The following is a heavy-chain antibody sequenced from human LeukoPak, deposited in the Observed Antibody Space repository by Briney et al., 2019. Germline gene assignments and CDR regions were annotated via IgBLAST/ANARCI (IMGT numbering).Heavy chain of an antibody. D-gene: IGHD1-1*01. CDR1: GFTFSSYG. CDR2: ISGRGDGT. V-gene: IGHV3-23*01. J-gene: IGHJ4*02. CDR3: AKYGQLEAHGIDY. Sequence: GGSLRLSCAAPGFTFSSYGMHWVRQAPGKGLEWVSAISGRGDGTLYTNSVKGRFTISRDNSKNTLSLQMNSLRPEDTAVYYCAKYGQLEAHGIDYWGQGTLVTVSS.